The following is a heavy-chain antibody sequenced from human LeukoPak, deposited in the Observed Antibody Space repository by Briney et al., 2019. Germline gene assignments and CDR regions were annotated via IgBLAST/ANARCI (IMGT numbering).Heavy chain of an antibody. Sequence: GGSLRLSCAASGFTFSSNYMSWVRQAPGKGLEWVSVIYSGGSTYYADSSKGRFTISTDNSKNTLYLQMNSLRAAETDVYYCARDLAGKFDYWGQGTLVTVSS. D-gene: IGHD6-13*01. V-gene: IGHV3-66*01. CDR3: ARDLAGKFDY. J-gene: IGHJ4*02. CDR1: GFTFSSNY. CDR2: IYSGGST.